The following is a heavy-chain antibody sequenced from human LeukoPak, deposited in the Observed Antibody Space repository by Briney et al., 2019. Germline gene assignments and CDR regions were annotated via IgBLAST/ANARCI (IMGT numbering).Heavy chain of an antibody. J-gene: IGHJ4*02. CDR1: GFTFSSYA. V-gene: IGHV3-30*04. CDR2: LSYDGSIQ. CDR3: ARDSYSVVGKYDRRGYYGDS. D-gene: IGHD3-22*01. Sequence: PGRSLRLSCAASGFTFSSYAMHWVRQAPGKGLEWVATLSYDGSIQYYPDSVKGRFTISRDNSKNTLYLQMNSLRAEDTAVYYCARDSYSVVGKYDRRGYYGDSWGQGTLVTVSS.